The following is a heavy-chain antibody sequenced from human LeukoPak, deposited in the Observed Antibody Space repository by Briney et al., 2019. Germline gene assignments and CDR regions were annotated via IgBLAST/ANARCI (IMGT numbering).Heavy chain of an antibody. Sequence: GESLKISCKGSGYSFTSYWIGWVRQMPGKGLEWMGIIYPGDSDTRYSPSFQGQVTISADKSISTAYLQWSSLKASDTAMYYCASCRTGAAGIKGCAFDIWGQGTMVTVSS. V-gene: IGHV5-51*01. J-gene: IGHJ3*02. D-gene: IGHD6-13*01. CDR1: GYSFTSYW. CDR2: IYPGDSDT. CDR3: ASCRTGAAGIKGCAFDI.